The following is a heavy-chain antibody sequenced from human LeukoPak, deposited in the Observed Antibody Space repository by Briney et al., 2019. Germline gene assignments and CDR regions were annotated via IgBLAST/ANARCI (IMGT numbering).Heavy chain of an antibody. CDR1: GGSISSSGYY. CDR3: ARHEYSGSYYGLSWFDP. D-gene: IGHD1-26*01. CDR2: IYYSGST. V-gene: IGHV4-39*01. Sequence: SGPGLVKPSETLSLTCTVSGGSISSSGYYWGWIRQPPGKGLEWIASIYYSGSTYYNPSLKSRVTIPVDTSKNQLSLKLSSLTAADTAVYYCARHEYSGSYYGLSWFDPWGQGTLVTVSS. J-gene: IGHJ5*02.